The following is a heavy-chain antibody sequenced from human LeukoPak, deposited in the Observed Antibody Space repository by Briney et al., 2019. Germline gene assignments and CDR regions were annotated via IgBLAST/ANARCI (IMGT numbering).Heavy chain of an antibody. CDR2: IYYTGST. V-gene: IGHV4-59*13. CDR1: GGSISSYY. D-gene: IGHD5-18*01. CDR3: TRARRYGYGHFDY. Sequence: PSETLSLTCTVSGGSISSYYWSWIRQPPGKGLEWLGNIYYTGSTNYNPSLKSRVTISLDTSKNHFSLKLSSVTAADTAVYYCTRARRYGYGHFDYWGQGTLVTVSS. J-gene: IGHJ4*02.